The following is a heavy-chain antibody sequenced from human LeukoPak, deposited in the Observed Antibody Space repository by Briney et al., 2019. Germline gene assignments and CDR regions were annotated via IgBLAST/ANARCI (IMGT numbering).Heavy chain of an antibody. Sequence: GGSLRLSCAASGFIFSSHAMNWVRQAPGKGLVWVSRINGDGSSTAYADSVKGRFTISRDNAKNTLYLQMNSLTAEDTAVYYCARGPPWYFDLWGRGTLVTVSS. V-gene: IGHV3-74*01. J-gene: IGHJ2*01. CDR1: GFIFSSHA. CDR2: INGDGSST. D-gene: IGHD6-25*01. CDR3: ARGPPWYFDL.